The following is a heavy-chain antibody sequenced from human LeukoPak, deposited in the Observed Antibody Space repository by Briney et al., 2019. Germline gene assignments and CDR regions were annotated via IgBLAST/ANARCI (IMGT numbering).Heavy chain of an antibody. Sequence: WASVKVSCKASGYIFINYGISWVRQAPGQGLEWMGWISPYNGHTNYAPNLQDRLTMTTDTSTSTAYMELRSLRSDDTAVYYCATVYSSGWYHDYWGQGTLVTVSS. CDR2: ISPYNGHT. D-gene: IGHD6-19*01. V-gene: IGHV1-18*01. CDR3: ATVYSSGWYHDY. J-gene: IGHJ4*02. CDR1: GYIFINYG.